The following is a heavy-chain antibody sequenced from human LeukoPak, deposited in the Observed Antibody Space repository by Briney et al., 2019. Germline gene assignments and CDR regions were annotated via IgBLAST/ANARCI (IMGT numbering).Heavy chain of an antibody. CDR3: ARDKLERRAYYYMDV. D-gene: IGHD1-1*01. V-gene: IGHV1-69*13. CDR1: GGTFSSYA. J-gene: IGHJ6*03. Sequence: SVKVSCKASGGTFSSYAISWVRQAPGQGLEWMGGIIPIFGTANYAQKFQGRVTITADESTSIAYMELSSLRSEDTAVYYCARDKLERRAYYYMDVWGKGTTVTVSS. CDR2: IIPIFGTA.